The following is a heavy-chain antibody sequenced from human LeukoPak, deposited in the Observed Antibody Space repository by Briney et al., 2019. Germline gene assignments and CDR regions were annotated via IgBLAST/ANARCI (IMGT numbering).Heavy chain of an antibody. D-gene: IGHD6-19*01. J-gene: IGHJ4*02. V-gene: IGHV4-4*08. CDR2: IYTSGST. CDR1: GGSISSYY. Sequence: NPSETLSLTCTVSGGSISSYYWSWIRQPPGKGLEWIGYIYTSGSTNYNPSLKSRVTMSVDTSKNQFSLKLSSVTAADTAVYYCARDSSGWGEDRYFDYWGQGTLVTVSS. CDR3: ARDSSGWGEDRYFDY.